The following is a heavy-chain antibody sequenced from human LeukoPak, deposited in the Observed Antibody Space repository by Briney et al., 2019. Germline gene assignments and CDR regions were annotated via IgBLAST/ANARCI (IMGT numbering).Heavy chain of an antibody. J-gene: IGHJ5*02. D-gene: IGHD3-10*01. CDR3: ARDGATMVRGVISRWFNP. CDR1: GGSISSYY. CDR2: IYYSGST. Sequence: PSETLSLTCTVSGGSISSYYWSWIRQPPGKGLEWIGYIYYSGSTNYNPSLKSRVTISVDTSKNQFSLKLSSVTAADTAVYYCARDGATMVRGVISRWFNPWGQGTLVTVSS. V-gene: IGHV4-59*01.